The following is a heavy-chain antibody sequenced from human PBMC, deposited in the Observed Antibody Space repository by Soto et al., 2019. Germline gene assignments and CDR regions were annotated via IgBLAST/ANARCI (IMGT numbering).Heavy chain of an antibody. CDR1: GGTFRNYA. J-gene: IGHJ6*02. Sequence: GASVKVSCKASGGTFRNYAISWVRQAPGQGPEWMGGIIPLFGTANYAQKFQGRVTITADESTTTAYMELSSLRSEDTAVYYCARGDCSSTSCYGGNFYYGMDVWGQGTTVTVSS. D-gene: IGHD2-2*01. V-gene: IGHV1-69*13. CDR2: IIPLFGTA. CDR3: ARGDCSSTSCYGGNFYYGMDV.